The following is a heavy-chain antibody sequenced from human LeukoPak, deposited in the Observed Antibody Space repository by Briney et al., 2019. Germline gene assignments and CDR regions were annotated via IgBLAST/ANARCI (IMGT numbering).Heavy chain of an antibody. Sequence: SETLSLTCTVSGGSISSYHWSWFRQAPGKGLEWIGYMYNSGSTNFNPSLKSRVTISVDTSKNQFSLKLSSVTAADTAVYYCARQGNYYDSSGYYVVDYWGQGTLVTVSS. CDR3: ARQGNYYDSSGYYVVDY. CDR2: MYNSGST. V-gene: IGHV4-59*08. J-gene: IGHJ4*02. D-gene: IGHD3-22*01. CDR1: GGSISSYH.